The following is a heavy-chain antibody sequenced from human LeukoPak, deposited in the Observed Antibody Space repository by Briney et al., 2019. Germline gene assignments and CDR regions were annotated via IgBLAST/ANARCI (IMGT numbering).Heavy chain of an antibody. CDR1: GFTFSDHI. V-gene: IGHV3-48*01. J-gene: IGHJ4*02. CDR2: VSGSGSTV. Sequence: GGSLGLSCAASGFTFSDHIMNWVRQLPGKRLAWVAYVSGSGSTVYYADSVKGRFTISRDNGKSSLYLQTNSLRVEDTALYYCVRQFASWGQGTLVTVSS. CDR3: VRQFAS.